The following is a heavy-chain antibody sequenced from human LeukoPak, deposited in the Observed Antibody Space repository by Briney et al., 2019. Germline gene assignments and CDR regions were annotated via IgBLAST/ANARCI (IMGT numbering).Heavy chain of an antibody. D-gene: IGHD2-2*01. CDR1: GFTFSTHW. J-gene: IGHJ4*02. V-gene: IGHV3-74*01. CDR3: ARERGHAYFFDY. Sequence: GGSLRLSCAASGFTFSTHWMHWVRQAPGKGLVWVSLINTDGSSTTYADSVKGRFTISRDNAKNTVYLQMNSLRAEDTAVYYCARERGHAYFFDYWGQGALVTVSS. CDR2: INTDGSST.